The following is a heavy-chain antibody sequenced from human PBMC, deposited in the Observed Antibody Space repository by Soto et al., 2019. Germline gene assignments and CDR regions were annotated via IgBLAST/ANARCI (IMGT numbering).Heavy chain of an antibody. CDR1: GGSISSSSYY. Sequence: QLQLQESGPGLVKPSETLSLTCTVSGGSISSSSYYWGWIRQPPGKGLEWIGSIYYSGSTYYNPSLKRRVTISVDTSKNQFSLKLSSVTAADTAVYYCARHLPPDYDFWSGYSGNWFDPWGQGTLVTVSS. J-gene: IGHJ5*02. V-gene: IGHV4-39*01. CDR3: ARHLPPDYDFWSGYSGNWFDP. D-gene: IGHD3-3*01. CDR2: IYYSGST.